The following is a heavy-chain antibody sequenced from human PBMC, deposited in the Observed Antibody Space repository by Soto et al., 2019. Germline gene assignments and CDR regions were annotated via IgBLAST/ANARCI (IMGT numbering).Heavy chain of an antibody. CDR3: ARESEDLTSNFDY. CDR2: VISTTNYI. Sequence: VGSLSLSYASSDFTCSCYSRSLVRPAPGKGLEWVSSVISTTNYIYYADSMKGRLTISRDNAKNSLYLEMNSLRAEDTAVYYCARESEDLTSNFDYWGQGTLVTVSS. J-gene: IGHJ4*02. CDR1: DFTCSCYS. V-gene: IGHV3-21*06.